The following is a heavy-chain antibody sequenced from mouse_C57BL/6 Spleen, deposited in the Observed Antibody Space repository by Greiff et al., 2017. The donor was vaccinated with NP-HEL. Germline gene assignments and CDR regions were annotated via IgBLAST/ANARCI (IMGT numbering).Heavy chain of an antibody. J-gene: IGHJ3*01. CDR3: ARGDYDY. D-gene: IGHD2-4*01. V-gene: IGHV1-42*01. Sequence: EVQLQQSGPELVKPGASVKISCKASGYSFTGYYMNWVKQSPEKSLEWIGEINPSTGGTTYNQKFKAKATLTVDKSSSTAYMQLKSLTSEDSAVYYCARGDYDYWGQGTLVTVSA. CDR2: INPSTGGT. CDR1: GYSFTGYY.